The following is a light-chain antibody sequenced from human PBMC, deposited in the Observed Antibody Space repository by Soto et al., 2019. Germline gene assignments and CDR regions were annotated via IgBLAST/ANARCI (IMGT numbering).Light chain of an antibody. J-gene: IGKJ3*01. V-gene: IGKV3-20*01. Sequence: EIVLTQSPGTLSLSPGERATLSCKASQSFSSSYLAWYQQKPGQAPRLLIYGASSRATGIPDRFSGSGSGTDFTRTISSLEPEDFALSYCQHYGSALFTFGPGTKVEVK. CDR1: QSFSSSY. CDR2: GAS. CDR3: QHYGSALFT.